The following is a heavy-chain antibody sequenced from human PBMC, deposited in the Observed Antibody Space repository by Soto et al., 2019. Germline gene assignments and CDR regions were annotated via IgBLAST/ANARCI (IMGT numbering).Heavy chain of an antibody. J-gene: IGHJ6*03. CDR1: GGSFSSYY. Sequence: QVQLQESGPGLVRPSETLSLTCTVSGGSFSSYYWTWIRQSPGKGLEWIGYIYYSGSTDYNPSIMGRLPISIDTSKNQFSLRLNSMTAADTAVYYCAGRDCSGTNCYYLDYYYMDVWGKGTTVTVSS. CDR3: AGRDCSGTNCYYLDYYYMDV. V-gene: IGHV4-59*08. D-gene: IGHD2-2*01. CDR2: IYYSGST.